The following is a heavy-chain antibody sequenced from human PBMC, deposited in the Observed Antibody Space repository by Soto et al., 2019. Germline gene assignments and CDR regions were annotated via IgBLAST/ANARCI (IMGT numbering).Heavy chain of an antibody. CDR2: IYPGDSDT. J-gene: IGHJ4*02. CDR1: EYSFSNYW. V-gene: IGHV5-51*01. D-gene: IGHD4-4*01. Sequence: GESLKISCKGSEYSFSNYWIAWVRQMPGKGLEWIGIIYPGDSDTRYSPYFQGQVTISADKSTNTAHLQWSSLKASDTAMYYCVRRHGNSHFDYWGQGTQVTSPQ. CDR3: VRRHGNSHFDY.